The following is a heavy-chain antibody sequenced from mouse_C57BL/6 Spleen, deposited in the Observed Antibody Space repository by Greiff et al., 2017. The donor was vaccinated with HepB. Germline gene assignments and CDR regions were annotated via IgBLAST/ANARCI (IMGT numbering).Heavy chain of an antibody. CDR3: ARKGITTVVGYFDV. V-gene: IGHV1-22*01. J-gene: IGHJ1*03. CDR1: GYTFTDYN. D-gene: IGHD1-1*01. Sequence: EVQLQQSGPELVKPGASVKMSCKASGYTFTDYNMHWVKQSHGKSLEWIGYINPNNGGTSYNQKFKGKATLTVNKSSSTAYMELRSLTSEDSAVYYCARKGITTVVGYFDVWGTGTTVTVSS. CDR2: INPNNGGT.